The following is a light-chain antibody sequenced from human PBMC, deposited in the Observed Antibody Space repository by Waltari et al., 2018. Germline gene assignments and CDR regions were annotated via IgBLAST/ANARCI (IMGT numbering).Light chain of an antibody. CDR3: QQSYSSPWT. Sequence: DIQMTQSPPALSASVGDSVVITCRASQSSSDYLHWYQQKPGRAPRVLISTASSLQRGVPTRFSGSGSGTEFTLTISTLQPEDAATYYCQQSYSSPWTFGLGTKVEIK. V-gene: IGKV1-39*01. CDR1: QSSSDY. J-gene: IGKJ1*01. CDR2: TAS.